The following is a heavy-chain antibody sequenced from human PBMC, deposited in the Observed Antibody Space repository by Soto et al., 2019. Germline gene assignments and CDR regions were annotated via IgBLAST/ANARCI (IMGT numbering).Heavy chain of an antibody. J-gene: IGHJ3*02. Sequence: GASVKVSCKASGYTFTSYDINWVRQATGQGLEWMGWMNPNSGNTGYAQKFQGRVTMTRNTSISTAYMELSSLRSEDTAVYYCASLSGVVLEAFDIWGQGTMVTVSS. CDR3: ASLSGVVLEAFDI. CDR2: MNPNSGNT. D-gene: IGHD3-3*01. V-gene: IGHV1-8*01. CDR1: GYTFTSYD.